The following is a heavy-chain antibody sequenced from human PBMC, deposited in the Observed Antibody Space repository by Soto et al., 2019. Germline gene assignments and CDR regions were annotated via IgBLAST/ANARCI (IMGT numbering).Heavy chain of an antibody. CDR2: IYYSGST. CDR1: GGSIRSGGYY. Sequence: PSETLSLTCTVSGGSIRSGGYYCSWIRQHPGKGLEWIGYIYYSGSTYYNPSLKSRVTISVDTSKNQFSLKLSSVTAADTAVYYCARDGYYYSMGFDYWGQGTLVTVSS. J-gene: IGHJ4*02. D-gene: IGHD4-4*01. V-gene: IGHV4-31*03. CDR3: ARDGYYYSMGFDY.